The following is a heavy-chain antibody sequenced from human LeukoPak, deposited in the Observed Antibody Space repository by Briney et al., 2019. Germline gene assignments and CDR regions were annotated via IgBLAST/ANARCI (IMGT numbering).Heavy chain of an antibody. D-gene: IGHD2-21*02. CDR1: GGSFSGYY. CDR3: ARGPRVVTAPPDY. Sequence: SETLSLTCAVYGGSFSGYYWSWIRQPPGKGLEWIGEINHSGSTNYNPSLKSRVTISVDTSKNQFSLRLSSVTAADTAVYYCARGPRVVTAPPDYWGQGTLVTVSS. V-gene: IGHV4-34*01. J-gene: IGHJ4*02. CDR2: INHSGST.